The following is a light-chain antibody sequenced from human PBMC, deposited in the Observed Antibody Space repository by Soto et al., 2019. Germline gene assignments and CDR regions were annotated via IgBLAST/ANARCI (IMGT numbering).Light chain of an antibody. V-gene: IGKV1-39*01. CDR1: QSITTY. J-gene: IGKJ1*01. Sequence: DIHMTQSPSSLSASVGDRVTITCRASQSITTYLNWYQQKPGKAPNILIYGASTLQSGVPSRFSGSGSGTNFTLTISSLQPEDFATYYCQQSYSAPPTFGQGTKVDIK. CDR2: GAS. CDR3: QQSYSAPPT.